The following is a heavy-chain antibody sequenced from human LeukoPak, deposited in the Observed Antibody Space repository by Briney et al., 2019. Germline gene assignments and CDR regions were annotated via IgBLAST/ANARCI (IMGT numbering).Heavy chain of an antibody. J-gene: IGHJ3*02. CDR2: IYYSGST. CDR1: GGSISSSSYY. D-gene: IGHD3-10*01. Sequence: SETLSLTCTVSGGSISSSSYYWGWIRQPPGKGLEWIGSIYYSGSTYYNPSLKSRVTISVDTSKNQFSLKLSSVTAADTAVYYCARGYLEKGFMVRGDESGFDIWGQGTMVTVSS. CDR3: ARGYLEKGFMVRGDESGFDI. V-gene: IGHV4-39*01.